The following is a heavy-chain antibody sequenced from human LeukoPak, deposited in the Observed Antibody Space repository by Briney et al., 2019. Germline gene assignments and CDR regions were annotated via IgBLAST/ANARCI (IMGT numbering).Heavy chain of an antibody. CDR2: IYYSGST. D-gene: IGHD4-17*01. Sequence: LRLSCAASGFTFSSYAMSWVRQAPGKGLEWIGYIYYSGSTYYNPSLKSRVTISVDTSKNQFSLKLSSVTAADTAVYYCASGYGDYVGTTYYWGQGTLVTVSS. CDR1: GFTFSSYA. J-gene: IGHJ4*02. V-gene: IGHV4-31*02. CDR3: ASGYGDYVGTTYY.